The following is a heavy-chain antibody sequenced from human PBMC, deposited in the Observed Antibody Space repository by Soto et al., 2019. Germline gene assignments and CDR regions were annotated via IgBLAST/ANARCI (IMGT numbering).Heavy chain of an antibody. Sequence: SETLSLTCAVYGGSFSGYYWSWIRQPPGKGLEWIGEINHSGSTNYNPSLKSRVTISVDTSKNQFSLKLSSVTAADTAVYYCAGDALMSTTYYYYGMDVWGQGTTVTVSS. CDR1: GGSFSGYY. CDR2: INHSGST. V-gene: IGHV4-34*01. CDR3: AGDALMSTTYYYYGMDV. J-gene: IGHJ6*02. D-gene: IGHD1-7*01.